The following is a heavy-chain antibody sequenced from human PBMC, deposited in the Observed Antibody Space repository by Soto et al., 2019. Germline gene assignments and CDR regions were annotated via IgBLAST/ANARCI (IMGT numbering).Heavy chain of an antibody. Sequence: QLQLQESGPGLVKPSETLSLTCTVSGGSISSSSYYWGWIRQPPGKGLEWIGSIYYSGSTYYNPSLKSRVTISVDTSKNQFSLKLSSVTAADTAVYYCARQSHHSYSYGRVPLYYFDYWGQGTLVTVSS. D-gene: IGHD5-18*01. CDR3: ARQSHHSYSYGRVPLYYFDY. J-gene: IGHJ4*02. V-gene: IGHV4-39*01. CDR1: GGSISSSSYY. CDR2: IYYSGST.